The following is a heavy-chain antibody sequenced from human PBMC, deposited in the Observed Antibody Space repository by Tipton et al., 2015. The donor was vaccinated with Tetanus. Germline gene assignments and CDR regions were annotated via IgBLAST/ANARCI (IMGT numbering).Heavy chain of an antibody. V-gene: IGHV4-4*07. J-gene: IGHJ5*02. CDR3: ARDRGFTTYNYFDP. D-gene: IGHD5-24*01. Sequence: TLSLTCTVSGDSISSNYWSWIRQPAGKGPEWIGRIYINERNNYNPSLKSRVTMSIDTSKNQFSLNLRSVTAADTAVYYCARDRGFTTYNYFDPWGQGTLVIVSS. CDR1: GDSISSNY. CDR2: IYINERN.